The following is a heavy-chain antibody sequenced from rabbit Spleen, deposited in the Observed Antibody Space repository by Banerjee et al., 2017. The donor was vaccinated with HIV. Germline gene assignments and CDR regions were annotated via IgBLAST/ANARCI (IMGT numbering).Heavy chain of an antibody. CDR2: IYTGSGST. J-gene: IGHJ3*01. V-gene: IGHV1S45*01. Sequence: QEQLVESGGDLVKPEGSLTLTCTASGFSFSNNYWMCWVRQAPGKGLEWIACIYTGSGSTYYANWAKGRFTFSKTSSTTVTLQMTSLTAADTATYFCARDSGSSFSSYGMDLWGQGTLVTVS. D-gene: IGHD8-1*01. CDR1: GFSFSNNYW. CDR3: ARDSGSSFSSYGMDL.